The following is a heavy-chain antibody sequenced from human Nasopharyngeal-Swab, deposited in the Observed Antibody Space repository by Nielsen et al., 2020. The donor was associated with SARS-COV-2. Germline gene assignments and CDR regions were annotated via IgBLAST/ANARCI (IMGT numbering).Heavy chain of an antibody. J-gene: IGHJ4*02. D-gene: IGHD3-9*01. CDR2: INHSGST. V-gene: IGHV4-34*01. CDR1: GGSFSGHY. Sequence: SETLSLTCAVYGGSFSGHYWSWIRQPPGKGLEWIGEINHSGSTNYNPSLKSRVTISVDTSKNQFSLKLSSVTAADTAVYYCARVRVYDILTGFDYWGQGTLVTVSS. CDR3: ARVRVYDILTGFDY.